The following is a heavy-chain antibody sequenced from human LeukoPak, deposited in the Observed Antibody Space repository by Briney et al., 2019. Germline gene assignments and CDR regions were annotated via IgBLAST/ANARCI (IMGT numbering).Heavy chain of an antibody. CDR1: GFTFSSYA. CDR3: ARAPLFDFDI. Sequence: PGGSLRLSCAASGFTFSSYAMHWVRQAPGKGLEWVAVISYDGSNKYYADSVKGRFTISRDNSKNTLYLQMNSLRAEDTVVYYCARAPLFDFDIWGQGTMVTVSS. CDR2: ISYDGSNK. V-gene: IGHV3-30-3*01. D-gene: IGHD5-24*01. J-gene: IGHJ3*02.